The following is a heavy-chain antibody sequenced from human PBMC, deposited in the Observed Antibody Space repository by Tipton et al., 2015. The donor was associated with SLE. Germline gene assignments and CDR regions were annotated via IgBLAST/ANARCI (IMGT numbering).Heavy chain of an antibody. Sequence: TLSLTCTVSGGSISSSSYYWGWIRQPPGKGLEWIGSIYYSGSTYYNPSLKSRVTISVDTSKNQFSLKLSSVTAADTAVYYCARVATMVRGVTAVFDYWGQGTLVTVSS. CDR2: IYYSGST. J-gene: IGHJ4*02. CDR1: GGSISSSSYY. CDR3: ARVATMVRGVTAVFDY. V-gene: IGHV4-39*01. D-gene: IGHD3-10*01.